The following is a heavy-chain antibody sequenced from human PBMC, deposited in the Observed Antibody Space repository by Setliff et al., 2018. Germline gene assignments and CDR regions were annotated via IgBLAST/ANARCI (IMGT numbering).Heavy chain of an antibody. J-gene: IGHJ4*02. CDR1: GYSISSGYH. V-gene: IGHV4-38-2*01. Sequence: PSETLSLTCAVSGYSISSGYHWAWIRQLPGKGLEWIGTIYHSGSTYFNPSLESRVTLSVDTSKNQFSLKLTSVIAADTAVYYCARGMRYGYRSFHYWGQGTLVTVSS. CDR2: IYHSGST. CDR3: ARGMRYGYRSFHY. D-gene: IGHD5-12*01.